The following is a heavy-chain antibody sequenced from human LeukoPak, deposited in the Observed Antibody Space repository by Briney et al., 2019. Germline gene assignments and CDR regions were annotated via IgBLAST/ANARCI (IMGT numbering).Heavy chain of an antibody. CDR3: ARALGSSGNYWSYYYYMDV. CDR2: ISSGSSTI. V-gene: IGHV3-48*01. J-gene: IGHJ6*03. CDR1: GFTFSSYS. Sequence: PGGSLRLSRAASGFTFSSYSMNWVRQAPGKGLEWVSYISSGSSTIYYADSVKGRFTISRDNAKNSLYLQMNSLRAEDTAVYYCARALGSSGNYWSYYYYMDVWGKGTTVTVSS. D-gene: IGHD3-22*01.